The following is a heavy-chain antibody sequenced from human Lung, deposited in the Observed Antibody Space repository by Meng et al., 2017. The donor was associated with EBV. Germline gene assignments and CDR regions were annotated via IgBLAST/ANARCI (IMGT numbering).Heavy chain of an antibody. CDR2: IYFSGST. Sequence: QEHWQGYGHGLANPSQPLSLPWPVPGGSISSGGYSWSWIRQPPGKGLEWIGYIYFSGSTYYNPSLKSRVTISVDRSKNQFSLKLSSVTASDTAVYYCARGITMVRGVPGHWFDPWGQGTLVTVSS. CDR1: GGSISSGGYS. J-gene: IGHJ5*02. D-gene: IGHD3-10*01. CDR3: ARGITMVRGVPGHWFDP. V-gene: IGHV4-30-2*01.